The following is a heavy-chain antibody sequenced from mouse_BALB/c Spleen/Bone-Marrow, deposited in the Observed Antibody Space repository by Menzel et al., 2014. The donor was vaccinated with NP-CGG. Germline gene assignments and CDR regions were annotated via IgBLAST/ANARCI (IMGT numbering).Heavy chain of an antibody. CDR2: ISYSGST. CDR3: ARFRTTGAMDY. Sequence: EVKLMESGPSLVKPSQTLSLTCSVTGDSITSGYWNWIRKFPGNKLEYMGYISYSGSTYYNPSLKSRVSITRDTSKNXYSLQLNSVTTEDTATYYCARFRTTGAMDYWGQGTSVTVSS. CDR1: GDSITSGY. J-gene: IGHJ4*01. V-gene: IGHV3-8*02.